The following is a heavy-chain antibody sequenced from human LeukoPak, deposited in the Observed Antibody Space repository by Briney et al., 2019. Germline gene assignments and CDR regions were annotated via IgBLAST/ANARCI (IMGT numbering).Heavy chain of an antibody. V-gene: IGHV4-4*07. CDR3: ARDRVGSGWFDY. Sequence: PSETLSLTCTVSGGSISSYYCNWIRQPAGKGLEWIGRIYTSGSTNYNPSLKSRVTMSVDTSKNQFALQLRSVTAADTAVYYCARDRVGSGWFDYWAQGTLVTVSS. D-gene: IGHD6-19*01. CDR2: IYTSGST. CDR1: GGSISSYY. J-gene: IGHJ4*02.